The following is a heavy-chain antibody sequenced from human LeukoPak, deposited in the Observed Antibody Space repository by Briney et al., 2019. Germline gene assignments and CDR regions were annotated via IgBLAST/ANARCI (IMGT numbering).Heavy chain of an antibody. CDR3: AGYPYSSGSVSPFDY. CDR1: GGSISSYY. Sequence: SETLSLTCTVSGGSISSYYWSWIRQPAGKGLEWIGRIYTSGSTNYNPSLKSRVTMSVDTSKNQFSLKLSSVTAADTAVYYCAGYPYSSGSVSPFDYWGQGTLVTVSS. J-gene: IGHJ4*02. D-gene: IGHD6-19*01. CDR2: IYTSGST. V-gene: IGHV4-4*07.